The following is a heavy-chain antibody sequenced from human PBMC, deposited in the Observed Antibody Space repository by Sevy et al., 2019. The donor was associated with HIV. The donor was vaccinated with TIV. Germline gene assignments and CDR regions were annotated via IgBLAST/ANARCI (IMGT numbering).Heavy chain of an antibody. CDR1: GGSISSSSYY. CDR2: IYYSGST. J-gene: IGHJ6*02. CDR3: ARLRSSSGWTGGYYYGMDV. V-gene: IGHV4-39*01. D-gene: IGHD6-19*01. Sequence: SETLSLTCTVSGGSISSSSYYWGWIRQPPGKGLEWIGSIYYSGSTYYNPSLKSRVTISVDTSKNQFSLKLSSVTAADTAVYYCARLRSSSGWTGGYYYGMDVWGQGTTVTVSS.